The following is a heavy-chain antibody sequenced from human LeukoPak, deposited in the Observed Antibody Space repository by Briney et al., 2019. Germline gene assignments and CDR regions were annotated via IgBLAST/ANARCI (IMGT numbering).Heavy chain of an antibody. CDR3: ARLNDRSSWYFDY. CDR2: ISSSSYT. J-gene: IGHJ4*02. D-gene: IGHD6-13*01. Sequence: GGSLRLSCAASGSTFSDYYMYWIRQAPGKGLEWVSYISSSSYTNYADSVKGRFTISRDNAKNSLYLQMNSLRAEDTAVYYCARLNDRSSWYFDYWGQGTLVTVSS. V-gene: IGHV3-11*06. CDR1: GSTFSDYY.